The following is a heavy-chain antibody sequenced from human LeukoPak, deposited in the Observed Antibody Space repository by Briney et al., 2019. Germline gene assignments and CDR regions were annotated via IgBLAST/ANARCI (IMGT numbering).Heavy chain of an antibody. Sequence: PSETLSLTCTVSGGSISTYFWSWIRQPAGKGLEWIGRFYTSGSTNYNPSLKSRLTMSADTSKNQFSLKLSSVTAADTAVYYCARGGGWLQFCYWGQGTLVTVSS. CDR2: FYTSGST. V-gene: IGHV4-4*07. CDR3: ARGGGWLQFCY. CDR1: GGSISTYF. D-gene: IGHD5-24*01. J-gene: IGHJ4*02.